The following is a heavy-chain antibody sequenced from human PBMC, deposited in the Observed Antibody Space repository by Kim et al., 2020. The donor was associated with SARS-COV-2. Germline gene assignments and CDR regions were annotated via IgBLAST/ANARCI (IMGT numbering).Heavy chain of an antibody. CDR3: AKAMVRGVIIPPEDY. CDR1: GFTFSSYA. V-gene: IGHV3-23*01. J-gene: IGHJ4*02. Sequence: GGSLRLSCAASGFTFSSYAMSWVRQAPGKGLEWVSAISGSGGSTYYADSVKGRFTISRDNSKNTLYLQMNSLRAEDTAVYYCAKAMVRGVIIPPEDYWGQGTLVTVTS. CDR2: ISGSGGST. D-gene: IGHD3-10*01.